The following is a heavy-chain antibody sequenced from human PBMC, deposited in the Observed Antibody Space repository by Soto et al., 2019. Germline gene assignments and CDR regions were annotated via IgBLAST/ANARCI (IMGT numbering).Heavy chain of an antibody. J-gene: IGHJ6*02. CDR3: ARGGTTFGVVIMGYYYGMDV. CDR2: INPNSGGT. Sequence: ASVKVSCKTSGYTFTGYYMHWVRQAPGQGLEWMGWINPNSGGTNYAQKFQGRVTMTRDTSISTAYMELSRLRSDDTAVYYCARGGTTFGVVIMGYYYGMDVWGQWTTVTVSS. CDR1: GYTFTGYY. D-gene: IGHD3-3*01. V-gene: IGHV1-2*02.